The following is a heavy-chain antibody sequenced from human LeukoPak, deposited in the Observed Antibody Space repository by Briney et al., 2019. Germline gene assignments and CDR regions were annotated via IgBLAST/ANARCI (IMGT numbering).Heavy chain of an antibody. CDR3: AKLPGRAADY. CDR2: ISDSGGGT. V-gene: IGHV3-23*01. J-gene: IGHJ4*02. Sequence: GGSLRLSCAASGFAFSSYVMNWVRQAPGKGLEWVSGISDSGGGTYYADSVKGRFTISRDNSKNTLYLQMNSLRAEDTAVYYCAKLPGRAADYWGQGTLVTVSS. CDR1: GFAFSSYV.